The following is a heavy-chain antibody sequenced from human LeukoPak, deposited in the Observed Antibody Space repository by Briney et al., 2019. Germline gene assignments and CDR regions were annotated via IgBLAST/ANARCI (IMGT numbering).Heavy chain of an antibody. Sequence: SETLSLICAVYGGSFSGYYWSWIRQPPRKGLEWIGEINHSGSTNYNPSLKSRVTISVDTSKNQFSLKLSYVPAADTDEYYCAVSTDDSSMDVWGKGTTVTVSS. CDR2: INHSGST. CDR1: GGSFSGYY. D-gene: IGHD1-1*01. J-gene: IGHJ6*03. V-gene: IGHV4-34*01. CDR3: AVSTDDSSMDV.